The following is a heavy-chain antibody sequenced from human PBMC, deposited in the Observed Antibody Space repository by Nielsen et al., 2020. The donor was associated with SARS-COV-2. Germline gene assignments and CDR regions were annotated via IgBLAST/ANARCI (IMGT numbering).Heavy chain of an antibody. V-gene: IGHV1-18*01. CDR3: ARGQIPFDY. D-gene: IGHD2-2*02. J-gene: IGHJ4*02. Sequence: WVGKAPGQGLEWMGWISAYSGNTKYAQKLQGRVTMTTDTSTSTAYMELRSLRSDDTAVYYCARGQIPFDYWGQGTLVTVSS. CDR2: ISAYSGNT.